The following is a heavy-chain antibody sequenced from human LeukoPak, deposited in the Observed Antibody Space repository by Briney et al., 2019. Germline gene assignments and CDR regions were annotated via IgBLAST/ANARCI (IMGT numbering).Heavy chain of an antibody. CDR1: GGSISSYY. J-gene: IGHJ4*02. Sequence: PSETLSLTCTVSGGSISSYYWSWIRQPPGKGLEWIGHIYYSGSTNYNPSLKSRVTISVDTSKNQFSLKLSSVTAADTAVYYCARYAGVIAAAGTSFDYWGQGTLVTVSS. V-gene: IGHV4-59*12. CDR3: ARYAGVIAAAGTSFDY. CDR2: IYYSGST. D-gene: IGHD6-13*01.